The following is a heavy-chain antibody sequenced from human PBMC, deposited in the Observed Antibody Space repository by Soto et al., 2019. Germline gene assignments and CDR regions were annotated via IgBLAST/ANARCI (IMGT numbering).Heavy chain of an antibody. CDR2: IHHSGST. CDR1: GYSITSGHY. J-gene: IGHJ6*02. CDR3: ARRIEMTTMKTGMDV. Sequence: XETLSLTCYVSGYSITSGHYWGWIRQPPGKGLEWIGIIHHSGSTYYNPSLKSRVTISIDTSRKQFSLKLTSVTAADTAVYYCARRIEMTTMKTGMDVWGQGTTVTVSS. V-gene: IGHV4-38-2*01.